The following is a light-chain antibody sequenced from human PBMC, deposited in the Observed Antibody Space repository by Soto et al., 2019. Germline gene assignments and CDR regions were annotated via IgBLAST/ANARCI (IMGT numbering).Light chain of an antibody. CDR3: QQYGSSPRT. Sequence: EIVLTQSPGTLSLSPGERATLCCSASQSVSSSYLAWYQQKPGQAPRLLIHDASSRATGISDRFTGSGSGTDFTLTITTLEPGDFAVYYCQQYGSSPRTFGLGTKVDIK. J-gene: IGKJ1*01. V-gene: IGKV3-20*01. CDR1: QSVSSSY. CDR2: DAS.